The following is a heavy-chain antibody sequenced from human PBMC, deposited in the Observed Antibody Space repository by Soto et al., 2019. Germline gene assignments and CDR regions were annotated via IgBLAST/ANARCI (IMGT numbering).Heavy chain of an antibody. CDR2: IYYSGST. V-gene: IGHV4-59*08. CDR1: GGSVSSYY. CDR3: ARIRIAASADYYYSDMDV. J-gene: IGHJ6*02. D-gene: IGHD6-13*01. Sequence: SETLSLTCTVSGGSVSSYYWSWIRQPPGKGLEWIGYIYYSGSTNYNPSLKSRVTISVDTSKNQFSLKLSSVTAADTAVYYCARIRIAASADYYYSDMDVWGQGTTVTVSS.